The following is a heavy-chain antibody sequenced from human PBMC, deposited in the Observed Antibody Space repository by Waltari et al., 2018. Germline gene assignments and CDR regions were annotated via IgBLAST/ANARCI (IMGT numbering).Heavy chain of an antibody. Sequence: EVQLVESGGGLVQPGGSLRLSCAASGLTFGSYWMTWVRQAPGKGLEWVANINQDGSETYSVDPVKGRFTVSRDNADNSLYLQMNSRRAEDTAMYYCASRYCTISRCYASSWNSFDYWGQGTLVTVSS. CDR1: GLTFGSYW. D-gene: IGHD2-8*01. V-gene: IGHV3-7*05. CDR3: ASRYCTISRCYASSWNSFDY. CDR2: INQDGSET. J-gene: IGHJ4*02.